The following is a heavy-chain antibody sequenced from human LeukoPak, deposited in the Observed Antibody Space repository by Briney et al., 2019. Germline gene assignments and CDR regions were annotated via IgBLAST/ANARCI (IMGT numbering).Heavy chain of an antibody. Sequence: SETLSLTCTVSGVSISSSSYYWGWIRQPPGKGLEWIGSIYYSGSTYYNPSLKSRVTISVDTSKNQFSLKLSSVTAADTAVYYCARALYSSGWYINVWGQGTLVTVSS. CDR1: GVSISSSSYY. D-gene: IGHD6-19*01. V-gene: IGHV4-39*01. CDR2: IYYSGST. CDR3: ARALYSSGWYINV. J-gene: IGHJ4*02.